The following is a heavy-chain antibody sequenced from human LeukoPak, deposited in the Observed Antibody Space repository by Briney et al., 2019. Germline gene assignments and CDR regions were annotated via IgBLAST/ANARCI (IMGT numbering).Heavy chain of an antibody. CDR2: TYYRSQWFN. CDR3: ARARDYGYMYYFDY. CDR1: GDSVSSNSVA. Sequence: SGPGLVKPSQTLSLTCAISGDSVSSNSVAWNWIRQSPSRGLEWLGRTYYRSQWFNDYAVSVKSRITIHPDTSKNQFSLQLNSLTPEDTAVYYCARARDYGYMYYFDYWGQGTLVTVSS. V-gene: IGHV6-1*01. D-gene: IGHD4-17*01. J-gene: IGHJ4*02.